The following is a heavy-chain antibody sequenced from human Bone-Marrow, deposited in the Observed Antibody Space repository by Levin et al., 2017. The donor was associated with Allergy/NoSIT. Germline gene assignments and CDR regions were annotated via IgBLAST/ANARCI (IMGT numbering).Heavy chain of an antibody. D-gene: IGHD3-3*01. V-gene: IGHV3-30-3*01. Sequence: GESLKISCVVSGFSFSNHAIHWVRQAPGKGLEWVAFISYDGDIKHYADSVTGRFTISRDNPKNTLYLQMNNLRVEDTGVYYCARDREDSYELDKWGQGTLVTVSS. CDR3: ARDREDSYELDK. CDR1: GFSFSNHA. J-gene: IGHJ4*02. CDR2: ISYDGDIK.